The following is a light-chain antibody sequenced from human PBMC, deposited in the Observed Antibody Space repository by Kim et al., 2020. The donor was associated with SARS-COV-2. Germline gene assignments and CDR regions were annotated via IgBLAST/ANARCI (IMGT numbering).Light chain of an antibody. J-gene: IGLJ2*01. CDR2: QDS. CDR1: KLGDKY. CDR3: QAWDSSIVV. Sequence: SYELTQPPSVSVSPGQTASITCSGDKLGDKYACWYQQKPGQSPVLVIYQDSKRPSGIPERFSGSNSGNTATLTISGTQAMDEADYYCQAWDSSIVVFGGGNQRTVL. V-gene: IGLV3-1*01.